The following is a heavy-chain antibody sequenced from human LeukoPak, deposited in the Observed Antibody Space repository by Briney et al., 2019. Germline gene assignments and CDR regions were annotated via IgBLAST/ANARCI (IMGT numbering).Heavy chain of an antibody. J-gene: IGHJ4*02. V-gene: IGHV3-21*01. CDR2: ISSSSSYI. Sequence: GGSLRLSCAPSGFTFSSYSMNWVRQAPEKGLEWVSSISSSSSYIYYADSVKGRFTISRDNAKNSLYLQMNSLRAEDTAVYYCARDEYSGYVHFDYWGQGTLVTVSS. CDR1: GFTFSSYS. CDR3: ARDEYSGYVHFDY. D-gene: IGHD5-12*01.